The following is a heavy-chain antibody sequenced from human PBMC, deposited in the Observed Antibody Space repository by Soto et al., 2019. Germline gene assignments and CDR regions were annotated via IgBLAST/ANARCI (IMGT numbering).Heavy chain of an antibody. Sequence: EVQLLESGGGLVQPGGSLRLSCAASGFTFSSYAMSWVRQAPGKGLEWVSAISGSGGSTYYADSVKGRFTISRDNSKNTLYLQMNSLRAEDTAVYYCSKCDLELRWASDYWGQGNLVTVSS. J-gene: IGHJ4*02. D-gene: IGHD1-7*01. V-gene: IGHV3-23*01. CDR2: ISGSGGST. CDR1: GFTFSSYA. CDR3: SKCDLELRWASDY.